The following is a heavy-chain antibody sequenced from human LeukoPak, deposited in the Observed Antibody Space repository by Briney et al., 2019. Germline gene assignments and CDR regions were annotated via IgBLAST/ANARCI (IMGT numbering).Heavy chain of an antibody. J-gene: IGHJ4*02. Sequence: SETLSLTCTVSGGSISSGGYYWSWIRQHPGKGLEWIGYIYYSGSTYYNPSLKSRVTISVDTSKNQFSLKLSSVTAADTAVYYCARVDAAKGYSRYYFDYWGQGTLVTVSS. CDR3: ARVDAAKGYSRYYFDY. V-gene: IGHV4-31*03. CDR1: GGSISSGGYY. D-gene: IGHD5-18*01. CDR2: IYYSGST.